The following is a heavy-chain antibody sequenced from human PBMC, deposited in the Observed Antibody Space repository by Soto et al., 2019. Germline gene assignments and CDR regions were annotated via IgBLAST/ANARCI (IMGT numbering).Heavy chain of an antibody. D-gene: IGHD3-22*01. CDR2: ITSSGAA. V-gene: IGHV3-23*01. Sequence: DVQLLESGGDLAQPGGSLRLSCEASGFTFNNYAIAWVRQAPGKGLEWVSGITSSGAAYYADSVKGRFTISRDNSKNTLYLQTNSLRAEDTAVYYCAKGESSVSARDFDPWGQGTLVTVSS. CDR1: GFTFNNYA. CDR3: AKGESSVSARDFDP. J-gene: IGHJ5*02.